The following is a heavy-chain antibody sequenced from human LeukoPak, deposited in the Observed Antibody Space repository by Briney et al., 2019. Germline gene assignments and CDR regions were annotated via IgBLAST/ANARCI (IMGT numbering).Heavy chain of an antibody. J-gene: IGHJ4*02. CDR1: GYTFTSYA. CDR3: ARAALRGFGTMIQPENY. CDR2: INTNTGNP. D-gene: IGHD5-18*01. Sequence: GASVKVSCKASGYTFTSYAMNWVRQAPGQGLEWMGWINTNTGNPTYAQGFTGRFVFSLDTSVSTAYLQISSLKAEDTAVYYCARAALRGFGTMIQPENYWGQGTLVTVSS. V-gene: IGHV7-4-1*02.